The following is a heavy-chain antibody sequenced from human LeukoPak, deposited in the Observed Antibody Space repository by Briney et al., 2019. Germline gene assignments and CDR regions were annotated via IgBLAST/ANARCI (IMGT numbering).Heavy chain of an antibody. Sequence: SVKVSCKASGGTFSSYAISWVRQAPGQGLEWMGRIIPVFGIANYAQKFQGRVTITADKSTSTAYMELSSLRSEDTAVYYCRREGLRYDSSGYYYDYWGQGTLVTVSS. CDR3: RREGLRYDSSGYYYDY. J-gene: IGHJ4*02. CDR2: IIPVFGIA. V-gene: IGHV1-69*04. CDR1: GGTFSSYA. D-gene: IGHD3-22*01.